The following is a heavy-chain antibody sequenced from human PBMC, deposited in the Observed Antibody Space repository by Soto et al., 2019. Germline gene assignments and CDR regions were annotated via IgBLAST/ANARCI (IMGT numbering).Heavy chain of an antibody. Sequence: EVQLVESGGGLVKPGGSLRLSCAASGFTFSSYSMNWVRQAPGKGLEWVSSISNSRSYIYYADSVKGRFTIYRDNAKNSLYLQKNSLRAEDTAVYYWASLGDSGYDRRGTYYMDVWGKGTTVTVSS. J-gene: IGHJ6*03. V-gene: IGHV3-21*01. CDR2: ISNSRSYI. CDR1: GFTFSSYS. D-gene: IGHD5-12*01. CDR3: ASLGDSGYDRRGTYYMDV.